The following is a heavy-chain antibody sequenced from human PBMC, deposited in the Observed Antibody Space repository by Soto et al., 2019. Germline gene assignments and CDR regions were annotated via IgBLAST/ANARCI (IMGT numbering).Heavy chain of an antibody. CDR2: ISSSSSYI. Sequence: GGSLRLSCAASGFTFSSYSMNWVRQAPGKGLEWVSSISSSSSYIYYADSVKGRFTISRDNAKNSLYLQMNSLRAEDTAVYYCARDKAWFGEVYYYYMDVWGKGTTVTVSS. J-gene: IGHJ6*03. V-gene: IGHV3-21*01. CDR1: GFTFSSYS. D-gene: IGHD3-10*01. CDR3: ARDKAWFGEVYYYYMDV.